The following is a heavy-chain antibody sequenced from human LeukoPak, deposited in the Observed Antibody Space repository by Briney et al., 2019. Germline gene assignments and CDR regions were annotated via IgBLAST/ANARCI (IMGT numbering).Heavy chain of an antibody. J-gene: IGHJ4*02. D-gene: IGHD6-13*01. CDR1: GYTFTSYD. V-gene: IGHV1-8*01. CDR3: ARDEGSSWYRRFDY. Sequence: RASVKVSCKASGYTFTSYDINWVRQATGQGLEWMGWMYPNSGNTGYAQKFQGRVTMTRNTSISTAYMELSSLRSEDTAVYYCARDEGSSWYRRFDYWGQGTLVTVSS. CDR2: MYPNSGNT.